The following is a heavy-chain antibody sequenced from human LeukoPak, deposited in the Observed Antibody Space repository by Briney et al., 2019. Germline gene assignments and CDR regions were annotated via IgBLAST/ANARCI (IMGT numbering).Heavy chain of an antibody. CDR3: ARVEYYGSGAALDY. J-gene: IGHJ4*02. V-gene: IGHV4-59*01. D-gene: IGHD3-10*01. Sequence: SETLSLTCTVSGGSISSYYWSWIRQPPGKGLEWIGYIYYSGSTNYNPSLKSRVTISVDTSKNQFSLKLSSVTAADTAVYYCARVEYYGSGAALDYWGQGTLVTVSS. CDR2: IYYSGST. CDR1: GGSISSYY.